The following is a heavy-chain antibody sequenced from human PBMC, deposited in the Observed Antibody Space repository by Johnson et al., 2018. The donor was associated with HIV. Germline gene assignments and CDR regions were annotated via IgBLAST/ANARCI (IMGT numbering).Heavy chain of an antibody. J-gene: IGHJ3*02. CDR2: ISGSGGST. CDR3: ARERTPAAAGTHDAFDI. Sequence: VQLVESGGGLVQPGGSLRLSCAASGFTFSSYAMSWVRQAPGKGLEWVSGISGSGGSTYYADSVKGRFTISRDNSKNTVYVQMNSLRAEDTALYYCARERTPAAAGTHDAFDIGGQGTMVTVSS. CDR1: GFTFSSYA. D-gene: IGHD6-13*01. V-gene: IGHV3-23*04.